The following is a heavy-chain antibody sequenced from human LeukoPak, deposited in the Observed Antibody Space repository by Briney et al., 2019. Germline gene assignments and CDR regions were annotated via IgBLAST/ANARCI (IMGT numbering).Heavy chain of an antibody. Sequence: PSETLSLTCTVSGGSISSYYWSWIRQPPGKGLEWIGYIYYSGSTNYTPSLKSRVTISVDTSKNQFSLKLSSVTAADTAVYYCASVTAMYGTGFDPWGQGTLVTVSS. D-gene: IGHD5-18*01. J-gene: IGHJ5*02. CDR3: ASVTAMYGTGFDP. CDR2: IYYSGST. V-gene: IGHV4-59*01. CDR1: GGSISSYY.